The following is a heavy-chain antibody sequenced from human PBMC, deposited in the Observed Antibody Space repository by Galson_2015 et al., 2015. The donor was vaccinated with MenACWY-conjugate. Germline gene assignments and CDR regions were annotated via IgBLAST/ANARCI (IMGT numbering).Heavy chain of an antibody. CDR2: ISCDRATI. CDR1: GFTFSDYG. J-gene: IGHJ4*01. V-gene: IGHV3-9*01. Sequence: SLRLSCAASGFTFSDYGMHWVRQAPGKGLEWVSRISCDRATIAYADSVKGRFTISRDNAKNTLYLQMNSLSAEDTALYYCARDASSCSGSSCSSGFDYSGHRTLVTVSS. D-gene: IGHD2-15*01. CDR3: ARDASSCSGSSCSSGFDY.